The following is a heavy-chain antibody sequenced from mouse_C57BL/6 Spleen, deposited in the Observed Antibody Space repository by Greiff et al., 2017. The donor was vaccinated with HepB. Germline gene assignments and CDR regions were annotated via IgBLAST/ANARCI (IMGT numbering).Heavy chain of an antibody. CDR1: GYTFTSYW. Sequence: QVQLKQPGAELVRPGSSVKLSCKASGYTFTSYWMHWVKQRPIQGLEWIGNIDPSDSETHYNQKFKDKATLTVDKSSSTAYMQLSSLTSEDSAVYYCARWDSSGYVSAWFAYWGQGTLVTVSA. CDR2: IDPSDSET. J-gene: IGHJ3*01. V-gene: IGHV1-52*01. D-gene: IGHD3-2*02. CDR3: ARWDSSGYVSAWFAY.